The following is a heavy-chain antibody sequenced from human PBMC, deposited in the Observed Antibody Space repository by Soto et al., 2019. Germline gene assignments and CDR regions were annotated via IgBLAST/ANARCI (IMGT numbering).Heavy chain of an antibody. D-gene: IGHD3-16*02. CDR1: GGSISSYY. CDR2: IYYSGST. V-gene: IGHV4-59*08. CDR3: ARRVDYVWGSYRYSHYFDY. J-gene: IGHJ4*02. Sequence: SGTLSLTCTVSGGSISSYYWSWIRQPPGKGLEWIGYIYYSGSTNYNPSLKSRVTISVDTSKNQFSLKLSSVTAADTAVYYCARRVDYVWGSYRYSHYFDYWAQGTLVTVSS.